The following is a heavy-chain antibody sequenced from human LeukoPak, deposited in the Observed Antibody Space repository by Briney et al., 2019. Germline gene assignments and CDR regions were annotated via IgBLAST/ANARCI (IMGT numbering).Heavy chain of an antibody. J-gene: IGHJ4*02. Sequence: SQTLSLTCALSGDSVSSNSAAWIWIRQSPSRGLEWLGRTYYRSKWYNDYAVSVKSRITINPDTSKNQFSLQLNSVTPEDTAVYYCARAYSGYDLNFDYWGQGTLVTVSS. CDR3: ARAYSGYDLNFDY. D-gene: IGHD5-12*01. V-gene: IGHV6-1*01. CDR1: GDSVSSNSAA. CDR2: TYYRSKWYN.